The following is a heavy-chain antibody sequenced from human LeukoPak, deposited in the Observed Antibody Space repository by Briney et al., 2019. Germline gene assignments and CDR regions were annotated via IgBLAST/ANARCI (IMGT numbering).Heavy chain of an antibody. D-gene: IGHD5-18*01. J-gene: IGHJ4*02. Sequence: SETLSLTCTVSGGSISSSSYYWGWIRQPPGKGLEWIGSIYYSGSTYYNPSLKSRVTISVDTSKNQFSLKLSSVTAADTAVYYCASHYFPGIIGYSYGTHFDYWGQGTLVTVSS. CDR2: IYYSGST. CDR3: ASHYFPGIIGYSYGTHFDY. CDR1: GGSISSSSYY. V-gene: IGHV4-39*07.